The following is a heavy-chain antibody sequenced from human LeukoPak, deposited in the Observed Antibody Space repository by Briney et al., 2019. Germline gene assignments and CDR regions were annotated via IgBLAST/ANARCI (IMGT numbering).Heavy chain of an antibody. CDR1: GYTFTSYG. V-gene: IGHV1-18*01. CDR3: ARSIAVAGTGDY. J-gene: IGHJ4*02. D-gene: IGHD6-19*01. CDR2: ISAYNGNT. Sequence: ASVKVSCKASGYTFTSYGISWVRQAPGQGLEWMGWISAYNGNTNYAQKLQGRVTMTRDTSTSTVYMELSSLRSEDTAVYYCARSIAVAGTGDYWGQGTLVTVSS.